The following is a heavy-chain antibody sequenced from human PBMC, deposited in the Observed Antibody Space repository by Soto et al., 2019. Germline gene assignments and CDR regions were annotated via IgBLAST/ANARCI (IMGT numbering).Heavy chain of an antibody. Sequence: QLQLQESGPGLVKPSETRSLTCTVSGGSITRNNHYWGWIRQSPGKGLEWIGNILHSGNTNYKPSLKNRVTRSVETSNNQFSLKMNSVTAADTAVYYCARLGSSGWYQGSYFDYWGQGTLVTVSS. CDR1: GGSITRNNHY. CDR3: ARLGSSGWYQGSYFDY. V-gene: IGHV4-39*01. CDR2: ILHSGNT. D-gene: IGHD6-19*01. J-gene: IGHJ4*02.